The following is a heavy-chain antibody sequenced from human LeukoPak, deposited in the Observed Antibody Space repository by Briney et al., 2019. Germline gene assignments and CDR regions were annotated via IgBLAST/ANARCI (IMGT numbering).Heavy chain of an antibody. J-gene: IGHJ4*02. D-gene: IGHD5-24*01. CDR3: ARGGGDGYNYDFDY. CDR2: IYYSGST. CDR1: GGSISSSSYY. Sequence: SETLSLTCTVSGGSISSSSYYWGWIRQPPGTGLEWLGSIYYSGSTYYNPSLKSRVTISVDTPKNQFSLKLSSVTAADTAVYYCARGGGDGYNYDFDYWGQGTLVTVSS. V-gene: IGHV4-39*07.